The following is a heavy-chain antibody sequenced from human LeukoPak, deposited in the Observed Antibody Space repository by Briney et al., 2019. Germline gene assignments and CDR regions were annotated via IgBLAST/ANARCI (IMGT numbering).Heavy chain of an antibody. D-gene: IGHD3/OR15-3a*01. CDR2: IKLDGSEK. Sequence: PGGSLRLSCAASGFTFSSYAMSWVRQAPGKGLEWVANIKLDGSEKNYVDSVKGRFTISRDNTKNSLYLQMNNLRAEDTAVFYCARDQYDTWSRRGNFDSWGQGTLVIVSS. J-gene: IGHJ4*02. CDR1: GFTFSSYA. V-gene: IGHV3-7*03. CDR3: ARDQYDTWSRRGNFDS.